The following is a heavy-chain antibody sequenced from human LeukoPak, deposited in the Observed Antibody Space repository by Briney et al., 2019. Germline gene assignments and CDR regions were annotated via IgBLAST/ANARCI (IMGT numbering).Heavy chain of an antibody. Sequence: GGSLRLSCATSGFTFSNYAMGWVRQAPGKGLEWVSGISGSAGSKYYADSVKGRFTISRDNSKNTLYLQMNSLRAEDTAVYYCSRGRYCSSTSCYIDYWGQGTLVTVAS. D-gene: IGHD2-2*02. V-gene: IGHV3-23*01. J-gene: IGHJ4*02. CDR1: GFTFSNYA. CDR3: SRGRYCSSTSCYIDY. CDR2: ISGSAGSK.